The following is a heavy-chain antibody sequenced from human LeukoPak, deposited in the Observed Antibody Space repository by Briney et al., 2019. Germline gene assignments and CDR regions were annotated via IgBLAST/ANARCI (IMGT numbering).Heavy chain of an antibody. CDR2: IYYSGST. D-gene: IGHD2-15*01. CDR3: ARDANKVVVAATYFDY. V-gene: IGHV4-39*07. Sequence: SETLSLTCTVSGGSISSSSYYWGWIRQPPGKGLEWIGSIYYSGSTYYNPSLKSRVTISVDTSKNQFSLKLSSVTAADTAVYYCARDANKVVVAATYFDYWGQGTLVTVSS. CDR1: GGSISSSSYY. J-gene: IGHJ4*02.